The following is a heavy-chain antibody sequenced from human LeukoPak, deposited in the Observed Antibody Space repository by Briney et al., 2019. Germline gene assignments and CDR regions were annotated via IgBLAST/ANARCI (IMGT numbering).Heavy chain of an antibody. D-gene: IGHD2-21*02. Sequence: GRPLRLSCAASGFTFSSYGMHWVRQAPGKGLEWVAVIYSGGSTFYADSVKGRFTISRDNSKNTLYLQMNSLRAEDTAVYYCASDSYSPEYFQHWGQGTLVTVSS. CDR2: IYSGGST. CDR1: GFTFSSYG. CDR3: ASDSYSPEYFQH. J-gene: IGHJ1*01. V-gene: IGHV3-NL1*01.